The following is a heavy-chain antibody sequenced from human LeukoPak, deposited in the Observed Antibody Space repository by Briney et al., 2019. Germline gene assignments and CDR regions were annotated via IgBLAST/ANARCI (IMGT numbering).Heavy chain of an antibody. CDR2: IYTSGST. CDR3: ARDRRTGGTYYYYYMDV. D-gene: IGHD7-27*01. V-gene: IGHV4-4*07. CDR1: GGSISSYY. Sequence: PSETLSLTCTVSGGSISSYYWSWIWQPAGKGLEWIGRIYTSGSTNYNPSLKSRVTMSVDTSKNQFSLKLSSVTAADTAVYYCARDRRTGGTYYYYYMDVWGKGTTVTVSS. J-gene: IGHJ6*03.